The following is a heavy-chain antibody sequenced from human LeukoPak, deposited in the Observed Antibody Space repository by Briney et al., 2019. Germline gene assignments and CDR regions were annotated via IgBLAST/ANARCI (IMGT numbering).Heavy chain of an antibody. Sequence: GGSLRLSCAASGFTFSSYAMHWVRQAPGKGLEWVAVISYDGSNKYYADSVKGRFTISRDNSKNTLYLQMNSLRAEDTSVYYCAREPLYDSNGYYEYYFDYWGQGTLVTVSS. CDR1: GFTFSSYA. CDR3: AREPLYDSNGYYEYYFDY. V-gene: IGHV3-30-3*01. J-gene: IGHJ4*02. D-gene: IGHD3-22*01. CDR2: ISYDGSNK.